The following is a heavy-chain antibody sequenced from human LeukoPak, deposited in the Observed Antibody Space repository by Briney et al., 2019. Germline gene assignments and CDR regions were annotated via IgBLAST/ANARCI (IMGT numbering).Heavy chain of an antibody. CDR3: AIGPEPGSGSYKNWFDP. CDR1: GYTFTSYG. Sequence: ASVKVSCKASGYTFTSYGISWVRQAPGQGLEWMGWISAYNGNTNYAQKLQGRVTMTTDTSTSTAYMELRSLRSDDTAVYYCAIGPEPGSGSYKNWFDPWGQGTLVTVSS. CDR2: ISAYNGNT. J-gene: IGHJ5*02. V-gene: IGHV1-18*04. D-gene: IGHD3-10*01.